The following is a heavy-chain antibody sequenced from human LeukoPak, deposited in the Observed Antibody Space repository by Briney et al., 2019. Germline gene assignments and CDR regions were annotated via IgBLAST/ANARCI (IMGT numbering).Heavy chain of an antibody. CDR1: GGSISSYY. CDR3: AGYYDSSGYRYFDY. CDR2: IYYSGST. Sequence: PSETLSLTCTVSGGSISSYYWSWIRQPPGKGLEWIGYIYYSGSTNYNPSLKSRVTISVDTSKNQFSLKLSSVTAADTAVYYCAGYYDSSGYRYFDYWGQGTLVTVSS. D-gene: IGHD3-22*01. V-gene: IGHV4-59*08. J-gene: IGHJ4*02.